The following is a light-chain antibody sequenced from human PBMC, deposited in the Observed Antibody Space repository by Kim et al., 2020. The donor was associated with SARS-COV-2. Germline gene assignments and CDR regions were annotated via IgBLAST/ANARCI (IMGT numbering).Light chain of an antibody. CDR3: QQYDAPPFT. CDR1: EDVIDY. J-gene: IGKJ5*01. Sequence: GDRVTITCQASEDVIDYFNWYHQKPGEAPKVLIRDAADLESGVPSRFSRGGYGTEFSLTISIVHPEDMGTYYCQQYDAPPFTFGQGARL. V-gene: IGKV1-33*01. CDR2: DAA.